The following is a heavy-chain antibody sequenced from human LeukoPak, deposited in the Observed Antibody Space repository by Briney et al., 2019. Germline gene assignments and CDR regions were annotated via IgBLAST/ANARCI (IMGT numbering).Heavy chain of an antibody. CDR2: ISGGSSTI. V-gene: IGHV3-11*01. J-gene: IGHJ4*02. CDR1: GFTFSDYY. Sequence: GGSLRLSCAASGFTFSDYYMSWIRQAPGKGLEWVSYISGGSSTIYYADSLKGRFTVSRDNAKNTLYLLMNSLRAEDTAVYYCARRGSGRHFDFWGQGTLVTVSS. D-gene: IGHD2-15*01. CDR3: ARRGSGRHFDF.